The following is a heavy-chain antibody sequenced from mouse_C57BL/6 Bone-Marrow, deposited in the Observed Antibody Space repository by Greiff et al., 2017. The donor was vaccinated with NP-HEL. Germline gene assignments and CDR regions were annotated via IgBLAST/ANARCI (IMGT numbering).Heavy chain of an antibody. CDR1: GFNIKDDY. Sequence: VQLKQSGAELVRPGASVKLSCTASGFNIKDDYMHWVKQRPEQGLEGIGWIDPENGDTEYASKFQGKATITADTSSNTAYLQLSSLTSEDTAVYYCTRDYDYDIGAMDYWGQGTSVTVSS. CDR3: TRDYDYDIGAMDY. J-gene: IGHJ4*01. CDR2: IDPENGDT. V-gene: IGHV14-4*01. D-gene: IGHD2-4*01.